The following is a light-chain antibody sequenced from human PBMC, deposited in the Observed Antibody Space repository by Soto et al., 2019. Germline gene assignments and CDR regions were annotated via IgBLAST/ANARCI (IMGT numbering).Light chain of an antibody. CDR3: CSYAGSSTSLVV. CDR1: SSDVGSYNL. CDR2: EGS. V-gene: IGLV2-23*01. Sequence: QAVVTQPASVSGSPGQSITISCTGTSSDVGSYNLVSWYQQHPGKAPKLMIYEGSTRPSGVSNRFSGSKSGNTASLTISGLQAEDEADYYCCSYAGSSTSLVVFGGGTKVTVL. J-gene: IGLJ2*01.